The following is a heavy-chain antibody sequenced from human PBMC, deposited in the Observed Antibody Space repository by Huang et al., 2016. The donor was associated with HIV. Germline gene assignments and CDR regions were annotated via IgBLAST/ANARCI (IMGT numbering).Heavy chain of an antibody. Sequence: QVQLVESGGGVVQPGGSLRLSCAASGFTFSSYVMHWVRQAPGKGVEWVEFIRYDGSKKYYADAVKGRFTISRDKSKNTLYLQMNSLRAEDTAVYYCAKVPHPRDYGDYVGGAFDIWGQGTMVTVSS. V-gene: IGHV3-30*02. CDR3: AKVPHPRDYGDYVGGAFDI. CDR2: IRYDGSKK. CDR1: GFTFSSYV. J-gene: IGHJ3*02. D-gene: IGHD4-17*01.